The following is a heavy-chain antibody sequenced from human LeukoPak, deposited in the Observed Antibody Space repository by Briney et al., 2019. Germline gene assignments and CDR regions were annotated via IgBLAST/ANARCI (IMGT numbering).Heavy chain of an antibody. D-gene: IGHD2-8*02. CDR2: ISGSSSYI. J-gene: IGHJ4*02. Sequence: GGSLRLSCAASGFTFSTYNMNWVRQAPGKGLEWVSSISGSSSYICYADSVKGRFSISRDNAKNSLYLQMNSLRADDTAIYYCATYRQVLLPFESWGQGTLVTVSS. V-gene: IGHV3-21*04. CDR1: GFTFSTYN. CDR3: ATYRQVLLPFES.